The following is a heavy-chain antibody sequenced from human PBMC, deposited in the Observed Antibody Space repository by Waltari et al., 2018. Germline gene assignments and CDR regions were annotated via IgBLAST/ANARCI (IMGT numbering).Heavy chain of an antibody. Sequence: QVQLQESGPGLVKPSQTLSLTCTASGGSIDRGSYYWSWIRQPDGKGLEWIGRIYTSGSTNYNPSLKSRVTISVDTSKNQFSLNLSSVTAADTAVYYCARGPLLSKVDYWGQGTLVTVSS. J-gene: IGHJ4*02. CDR2: IYTSGST. V-gene: IGHV4-61*02. D-gene: IGHD1-26*01. CDR1: GGSIDRGSYY. CDR3: ARGPLLSKVDY.